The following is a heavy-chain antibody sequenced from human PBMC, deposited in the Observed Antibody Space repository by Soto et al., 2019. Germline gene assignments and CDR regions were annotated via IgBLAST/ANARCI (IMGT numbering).Heavy chain of an antibody. CDR3: AAGFMLRARFDY. Sequence: GGSLRLSCAASGFTFSSSAMSWVRQAPGKGLEWVSAVSTGGATTYYADSVKGRFTISRDNSKNALYVQMNGLRVEDTAVYYCAAGFMLRARFDYWGQGTLVTVSS. V-gene: IGHV3-23*01. D-gene: IGHD3-10*01. J-gene: IGHJ4*02. CDR2: VSTGGATT. CDR1: GFTFSSSA.